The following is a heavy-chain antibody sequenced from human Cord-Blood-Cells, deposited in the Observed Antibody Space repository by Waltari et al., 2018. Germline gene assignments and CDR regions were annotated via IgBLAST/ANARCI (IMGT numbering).Heavy chain of an antibody. CDR2: INHSGST. Sequence: QVPLPQCGAGLLKPSETLSLTCAVYGASFSGYYWSWIRQPPGKGLEWIGEINHSGSTNYNPSLKSRVTISVDTSKNQFSLKLSSVTAADTAVYYCARAHNWFDPWGQGTLVTVSS. J-gene: IGHJ5*02. V-gene: IGHV4-34*01. CDR1: GASFSGYY. CDR3: ARAHNWFDP.